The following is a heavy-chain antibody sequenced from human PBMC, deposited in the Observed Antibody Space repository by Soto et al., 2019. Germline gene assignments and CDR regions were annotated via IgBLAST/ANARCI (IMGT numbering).Heavy chain of an antibody. CDR1: GYTFISYG. Sequence: ASVKVSCKASGYTFISYGISWVRQAPGQGLEWMGWISAYNGNTNYAQKLQGRVTMTTDTSTSTAYMELRSLRSDDTAVYYCGTVDYGYICGIYRRNWFDPRGKGTLVTVSS. CDR2: ISAYNGNT. D-gene: IGHD3-16*02. CDR3: GTVDYGYICGIYRRNWFDP. J-gene: IGHJ5*01. V-gene: IGHV1-18*01.